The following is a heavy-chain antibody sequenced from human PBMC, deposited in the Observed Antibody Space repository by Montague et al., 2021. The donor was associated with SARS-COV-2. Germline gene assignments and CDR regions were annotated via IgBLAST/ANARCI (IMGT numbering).Heavy chain of an antibody. CDR1: GGSISSYY. D-gene: IGHD2-21*01. CDR3: ARGGDMNWFDP. Sequence: SETLSLTCTVSGGSISSYYWSWIRQPPGKGLEWIGYIYYSGSTNYNPSLKSRVTISVDTSKNQFSLKRSSVTAADTAVYYCARGGDMNWFDPWGQGTLVTVSS. CDR2: IYYSGST. V-gene: IGHV4-59*01. J-gene: IGHJ5*02.